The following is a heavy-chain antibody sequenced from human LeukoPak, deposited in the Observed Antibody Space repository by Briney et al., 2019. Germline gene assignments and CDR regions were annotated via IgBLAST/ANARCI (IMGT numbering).Heavy chain of an antibody. CDR2: ISSSSSYI. J-gene: IGHJ5*02. Sequence: GGSLRLSCAASGFTFSSYSMNWVRQAPGKGLEWDSSISSSSSYIYYADSVKGRFTISRDNAKNSLYLQMNSLRVEDTAVYYCARSPMIVVVPWGQGTLVTVSS. CDR3: ARSPMIVVVP. V-gene: IGHV3-21*01. D-gene: IGHD3-22*01. CDR1: GFTFSSYS.